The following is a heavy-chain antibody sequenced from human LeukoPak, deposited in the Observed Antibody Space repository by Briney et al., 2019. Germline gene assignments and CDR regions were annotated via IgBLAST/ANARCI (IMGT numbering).Heavy chain of an antibody. J-gene: IGHJ6*03. CDR2: VNSDGSST. CDR3: ARPDRAGWYDYYYYMDV. CDR1: GFTFSSYW. V-gene: IGHV3-74*01. Sequence: PGGSLRLSCAASGFTFSSYWMHWVRQAPGKGLVWVSRVNSDGSSTSYADSVKGRFTISRDNAKNTLYLQMNSLRAEDTAVYYCARPDRAGWYDYYYYMDVWGKGTTVTVSS. D-gene: IGHD6-19*01.